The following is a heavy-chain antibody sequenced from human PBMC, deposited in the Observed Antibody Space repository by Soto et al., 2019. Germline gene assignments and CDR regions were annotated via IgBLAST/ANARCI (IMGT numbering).Heavy chain of an antibody. CDR2: VYPSYSDV. CDR1: GYRLSSSW. D-gene: IGHD3-16*01. V-gene: IGHV5-51*01. J-gene: IGHJ4*02. CDR3: TKGATSPFDC. Sequence: ESLKISCQGTGYRLSSSWIGWVRQKPGKGLEWLGNVYPSYSDVRYSPAFEGQDTISADNSINTAYLQLLQLTAADTAIYYCTKGATSPFDCWGQGTRVTVSS.